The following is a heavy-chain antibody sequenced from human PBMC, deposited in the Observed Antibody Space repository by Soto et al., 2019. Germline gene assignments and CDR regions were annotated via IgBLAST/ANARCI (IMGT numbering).Heavy chain of an antibody. V-gene: IGHV1-18*01. Sequence: QVRLVQSGDEAKKPGASVKVSCKASGYTFASYAISWMRQAPGQGLEWMGWISAYNGNTNYAQKRQGRVTMTTDTATSTAYMEPRSLRSDDTAVYFWSRDPPPPDYWGQGTLVTVSS. J-gene: IGHJ4*02. CDR1: GYTFASYA. CDR3: SRDPPPPDY. CDR2: ISAYNGNT.